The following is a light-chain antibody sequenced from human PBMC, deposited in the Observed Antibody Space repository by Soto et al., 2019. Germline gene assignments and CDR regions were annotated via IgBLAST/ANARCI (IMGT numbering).Light chain of an antibody. CDR1: QSVLYNSNNKNY. CDR2: WAS. V-gene: IGKV4-1*01. Sequence: DIVMTQSPDSLALSLGERATINCKYSQSVLYNSNNKNYLAWYQQKPGQPPKLIIYWASTRESGVPDRVSGSGSGTDFTLAISSLQAEDVAVYYCQQYYSTPFTFGGGTKVEIK. CDR3: QQYYSTPFT. J-gene: IGKJ4*01.